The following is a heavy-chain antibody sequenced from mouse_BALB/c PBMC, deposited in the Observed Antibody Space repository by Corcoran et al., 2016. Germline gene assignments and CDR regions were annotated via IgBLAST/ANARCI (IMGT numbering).Heavy chain of an antibody. Sequence: EVQLQQSGPELVKPGASVKMSCKASGYTFTSYVMHWVKQKPGQGLEWIGYINPYNDGTKYNEKFKGKATLTSDKSSSTAYMELSSLTSEDSAVYYCEREGLRRSAWFAYWGQGTLVTVSA. CDR1: GYTFTSYV. CDR2: INPYNDGT. D-gene: IGHD2-4*01. CDR3: EREGLRRSAWFAY. V-gene: IGHV1S136*01. J-gene: IGHJ3*01.